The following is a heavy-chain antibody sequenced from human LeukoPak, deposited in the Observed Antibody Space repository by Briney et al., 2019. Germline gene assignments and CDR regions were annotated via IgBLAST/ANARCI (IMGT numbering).Heavy chain of an antibody. D-gene: IGHD3-3*01. CDR3: ARGWLGLRFLEWSPGGDAFDI. J-gene: IGHJ3*02. CDR1: GFTFSSYW. CDR2: IKQDGSEK. Sequence: PGGSLRLSCAASGFTFSSYWMSWVRQAPGKGLEWVANIKQDGSEKYYVDSVKGRFTISRDNAKNSLYLQMNSLRAEDTAVYYCARGWLGLRFLEWSPGGDAFDIWGQGTMVTVSS. V-gene: IGHV3-7*01.